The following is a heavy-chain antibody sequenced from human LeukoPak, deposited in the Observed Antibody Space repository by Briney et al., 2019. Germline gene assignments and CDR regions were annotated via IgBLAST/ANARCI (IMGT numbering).Heavy chain of an antibody. V-gene: IGHV3-30*04. CDR3: ARGRSSWLYYFDY. CDR1: GFTFSSYA. J-gene: IGHJ4*02. Sequence: PGGSLRLSCAASGFTFSSYAMHWVRQAPGKGLEWVAVISYDGSNKYYADSVKGRFTISRDNSKNTLHLQMNSLRAEDTAVYYCARGRSSWLYYFDYWGQGTLVTVSS. D-gene: IGHD6-13*01. CDR2: ISYDGSNK.